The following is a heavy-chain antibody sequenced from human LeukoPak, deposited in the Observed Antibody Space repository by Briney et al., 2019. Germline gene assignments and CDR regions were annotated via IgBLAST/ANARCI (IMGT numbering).Heavy chain of an antibody. V-gene: IGHV1-18*01. Sequence: GASVKVSCKASGYTFTSYGISWVRQAPGQGLEWMGWISAYNGNTNYARKLQGRVTMTTDTSTSTAYMELRSLRSDDTAVYYCARVITTGYYYYYGMDVWGQGTTVTVSS. CDR3: ARVITTGYYYYYGMDV. J-gene: IGHJ6*02. CDR2: ISAYNGNT. D-gene: IGHD4-11*01. CDR1: GYTFTSYG.